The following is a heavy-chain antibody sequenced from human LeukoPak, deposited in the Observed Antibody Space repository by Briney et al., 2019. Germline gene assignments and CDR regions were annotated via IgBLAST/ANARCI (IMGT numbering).Heavy chain of an antibody. CDR2: ISAYNGNT. Sequence: ASVKVSCKASGYTFTSYGISWVRQAPGQGLEWMGWISAYNGNTNYAQKLQGRVTMTTDTSTSTAYMELRSLISDDTAVYYCAKGGYHSSAWYGKDNWFDPWGQGTLVTVSS. D-gene: IGHD6-19*01. CDR1: GYTFTSYG. V-gene: IGHV1-18*01. J-gene: IGHJ5*02. CDR3: AKGGYHSSAWYGKDNWFDP.